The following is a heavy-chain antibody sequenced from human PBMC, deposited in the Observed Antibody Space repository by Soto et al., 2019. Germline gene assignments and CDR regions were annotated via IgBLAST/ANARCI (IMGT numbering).Heavy chain of an antibody. CDR3: ASQQLVHYYYGMDA. CDR2: IYYSGST. D-gene: IGHD6-13*01. V-gene: IGHV4-39*01. CDR1: GGSISSSSYY. J-gene: IGHJ6*02. Sequence: SETLSLTCTVSGGSISSSSYYWGWIRQPPGKGLEWIGSIYYSGSTYYNPSLKSRVTISVDTSKNQFSLKLSSVTTADTAVYYCASQQLVHYYYGMDAWGQGTTVTVSS.